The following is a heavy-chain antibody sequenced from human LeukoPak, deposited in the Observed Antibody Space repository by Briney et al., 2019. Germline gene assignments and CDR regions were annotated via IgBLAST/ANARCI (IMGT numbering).Heavy chain of an antibody. CDR1: GFTFASYA. J-gene: IGHJ4*02. D-gene: IGHD2-21*02. V-gene: IGHV3-23*01. CDR3: ATECGGHCNRPSN. CDR2: INAGDNT. Sequence: GGSLRLSCAASGFTFASYAMTWVRQAPGKGLEWVSAINAGDNTFYADSVKGRFTISRDNSKNTLYLQMNGLRAEDTAVYYCATECGGHCNRPSNWGQGTLVTVCS.